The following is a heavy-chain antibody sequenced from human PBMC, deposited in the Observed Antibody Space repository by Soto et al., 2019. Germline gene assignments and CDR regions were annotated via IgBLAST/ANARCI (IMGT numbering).Heavy chain of an antibody. CDR1: GFTFSSYS. V-gene: IGHV3-21*01. Sequence: EVQLVESGGGLVKPGGSLRLSCAASGFTFSSYSMNWVRQAPGKGLEWVSSISSSSSYIYYADSVKGRFTISRDNAKNSLYLQMNSLRAEDTAVYYCARERGGEYYYDSSGASDLDYWGQGTLVTVSS. CDR3: ARERGGEYYYDSSGASDLDY. CDR2: ISSSSSYI. J-gene: IGHJ4*02. D-gene: IGHD3-22*01.